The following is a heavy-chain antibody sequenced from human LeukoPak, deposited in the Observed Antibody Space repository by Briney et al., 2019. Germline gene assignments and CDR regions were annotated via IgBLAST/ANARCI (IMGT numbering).Heavy chain of an antibody. CDR3: ARDSSSGYPR. CDR1: RGSISSYY. V-gene: IGHV4-59*01. D-gene: IGHD3-22*01. Sequence: KPSETLSLTCTVPRGSISSYYWSSIRQPPGKGLEWIGYIYYSGSTNYNPSLKSRVTISVDTSKNQFSLKLSSVTAADAAVYYCARDSSSGYPRWGQGTLVTVSS. CDR2: IYYSGST. J-gene: IGHJ4*02.